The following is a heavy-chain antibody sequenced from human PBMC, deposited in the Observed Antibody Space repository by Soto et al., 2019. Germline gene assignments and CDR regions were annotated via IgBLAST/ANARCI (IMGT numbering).Heavy chain of an antibody. J-gene: IGHJ5*02. CDR3: AADPEDSSGYYQRGFDP. V-gene: IGHV1-58*01. CDR1: GITFTISA. CDR2: IVVGSGNT. D-gene: IGHD3-22*01. Sequence: EASVKVSCKASGITFTISAVQWVRQARGRRLEWIGWIVVGSGNTNYAQKFQERVTITRDMSTSTAYMELSSLRSEDTAVYYCAADPEDSSGYYQRGFDPWGQGTLVTVSS.